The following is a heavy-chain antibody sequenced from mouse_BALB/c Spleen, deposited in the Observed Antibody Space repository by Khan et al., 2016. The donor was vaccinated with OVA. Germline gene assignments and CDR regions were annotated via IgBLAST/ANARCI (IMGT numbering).Heavy chain of an antibody. V-gene: IGHV1-4*01. Sequence: QVQLQQSGAELVKPGASVKMSCKASGYTFTSYTMHWVKQRPGQGLEWIGYINPSSGYTKYNQKFKDKATLTADKSSSTAYMQLSRLPSEDSAVXYCARKSTRASYWGQGTTLTVSS. D-gene: IGHD3-1*01. CDR1: GYTFTSYT. CDR2: INPSSGYT. CDR3: ARKSTRASY. J-gene: IGHJ2*01.